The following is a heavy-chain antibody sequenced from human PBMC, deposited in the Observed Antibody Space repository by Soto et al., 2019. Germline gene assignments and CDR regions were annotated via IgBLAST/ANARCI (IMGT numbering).Heavy chain of an antibody. CDR2: IYYSGST. D-gene: IGHD3-3*01. CDR1: GGSISSYY. Sequence: SETLSLTCTVPGGSISSYYWSRIRQPPGKGLEWIGYIYYSGSTNYNPSLKSRVTISVDTSKNQFSLKLSSVTAADTAVYYCARNYYDFWSGYHTLFDYWGQGTLVTVSS. J-gene: IGHJ4*02. CDR3: ARNYYDFWSGYHTLFDY. V-gene: IGHV4-59*01.